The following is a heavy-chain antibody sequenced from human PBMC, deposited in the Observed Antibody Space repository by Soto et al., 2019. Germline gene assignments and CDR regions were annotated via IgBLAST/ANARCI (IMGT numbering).Heavy chain of an antibody. CDR3: ATGGIAAVISDN. J-gene: IGHJ4*02. D-gene: IGHD6-13*01. CDR1: GFTFRDYA. V-gene: IGHV3-23*05. CDR2: ISCSGIST. Sequence: GPLRLSCAASGFTFRDYAMSWVRQAPGKGLEWVAAISCSGISTYYGESVKGRLTVSRDNSMDTLYLQMNSLRAEDTAVYDCATGGIAAVISDNWGQGTLVTVSS.